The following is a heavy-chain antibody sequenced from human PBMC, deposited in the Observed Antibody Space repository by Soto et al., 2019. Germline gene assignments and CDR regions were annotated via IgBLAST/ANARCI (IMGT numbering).Heavy chain of an antibody. J-gene: IGHJ6*02. D-gene: IGHD2-2*01. Sequence: PSQTLSLTCAISGDSVPSNSAAWNWIRQSPSRGLEWLGRTYYRSKWYNDYAVSVKSRITINPDTSKNQFSLQLNSVTPEDTAVYYCARDGGVVPAALYYYGMDVWGQGTTVTVSS. V-gene: IGHV6-1*01. CDR3: ARDGGVVPAALYYYGMDV. CDR1: GDSVPSNSAA. CDR2: TYYRSKWYN.